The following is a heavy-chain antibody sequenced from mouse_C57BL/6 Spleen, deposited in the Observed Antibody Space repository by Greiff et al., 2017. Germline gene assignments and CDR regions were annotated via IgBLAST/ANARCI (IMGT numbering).Heavy chain of an antibody. J-gene: IGHJ2*01. CDR3: ARKDYGSSSYYFDY. CDR1: GFTFSSYG. Sequence: EVQLVESGGDLVKPGGSLKLSCAASGFTFSSYGMSWVRQTPDTRLEWVATISSGGSYTYYPDSVKGRFTISRDNAKNTLYLQMSSLKSEDTAMYYCARKDYGSSSYYFDYWGQGTTLTVSS. V-gene: IGHV5-6*01. D-gene: IGHD1-1*01. CDR2: ISSGGSYT.